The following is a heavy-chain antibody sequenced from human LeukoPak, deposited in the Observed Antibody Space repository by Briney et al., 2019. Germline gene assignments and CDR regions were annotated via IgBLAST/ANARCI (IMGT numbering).Heavy chain of an antibody. CDR2: IYPGDSDT. Sequence: GESLKISCKGSGYSFTSYWIGWVRQMPGKGLEWMGIIYPGDSDTRYSPSFQGQVTISADKSISTAYLQWSSLKASDTAMYYCARLDPYDYVWRSYRLGAFDIWGQGTMVTVSS. V-gene: IGHV5-51*01. CDR1: GYSFTSYW. J-gene: IGHJ3*02. CDR3: ARLDPYDYVWRSYRLGAFDI. D-gene: IGHD3-16*02.